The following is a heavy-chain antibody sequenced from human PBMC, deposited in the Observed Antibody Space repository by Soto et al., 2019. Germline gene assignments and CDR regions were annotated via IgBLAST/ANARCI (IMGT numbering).Heavy chain of an antibody. CDR3: ARGSTGYSSSWYGKRNWFDP. J-gene: IGHJ5*02. Sequence: SETPSLTCAVYGGSFSGYYWSWIRQPPGKGLEWIGEINHSGSTNYNPSLKSRVTISVDTSKNQFSLKLSSVTAADTAVYYCARGSTGYSSSWYGKRNWFDPWGQGTLVTVSS. CDR1: GGSFSGYY. V-gene: IGHV4-34*01. CDR2: INHSGST. D-gene: IGHD6-13*01.